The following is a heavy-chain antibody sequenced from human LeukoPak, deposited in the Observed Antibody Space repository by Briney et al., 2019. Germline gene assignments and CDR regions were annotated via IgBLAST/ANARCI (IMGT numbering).Heavy chain of an antibody. Sequence: GASVKVSCKASGGTFSSYAISWVRQAPGQGLEWMGGIIPIFGTANYAQKFQGRVTITADESTSTAYMELSSLRSEDTAVYYCARGPYYYDSSGYYLYYFDYWGQGTLVTVSS. J-gene: IGHJ4*02. D-gene: IGHD3-22*01. V-gene: IGHV1-69*13. CDR2: IIPIFGTA. CDR1: GGTFSSYA. CDR3: ARGPYYYDSSGYYLYYFDY.